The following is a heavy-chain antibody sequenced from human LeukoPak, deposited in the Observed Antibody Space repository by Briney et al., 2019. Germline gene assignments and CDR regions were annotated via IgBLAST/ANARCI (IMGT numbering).Heavy chain of an antibody. CDR3: ARFYANYIDAFDI. CDR1: GDSVSSNSAA. J-gene: IGHJ3*02. CDR2: AYYRSKWSN. V-gene: IGHV6-1*01. Sequence: SQTLSLTCAISGDSVSSNSAAWNWLRQSASRGLEWLGRAYYRSKWSNDYAVSVKSRITITPDTSKNQFSLQLNSVTPEDTAVYYCARFYANYIDAFDIWGQGTMVTVSS. D-gene: IGHD2/OR15-2a*01.